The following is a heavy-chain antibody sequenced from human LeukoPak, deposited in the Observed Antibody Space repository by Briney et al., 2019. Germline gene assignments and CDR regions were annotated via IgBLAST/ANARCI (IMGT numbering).Heavy chain of an antibody. V-gene: IGHV3-23*01. CDR3: AIHSYDSAIYHSNYY. CDR2: ISGSGDIT. CDR1: GFTFTSYG. D-gene: IGHD3-22*01. Sequence: GGSLRLSCAASGFTFTSYGMSWVRQAPGRGLEWVSSISGSGDITLYADSVKGRFTISRDNSKNTLYLVMNNLRADDTAVHYCAIHSYDSAIYHSNYYWGQGTLVTVSS. J-gene: IGHJ4*02.